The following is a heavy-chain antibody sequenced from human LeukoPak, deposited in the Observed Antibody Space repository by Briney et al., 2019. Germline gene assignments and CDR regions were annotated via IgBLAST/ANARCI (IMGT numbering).Heavy chain of an antibody. V-gene: IGHV1-69*05. CDR1: GGAFSSYA. J-gene: IGHJ3*02. CDR2: IIPIFGTA. Sequence: SVKVSCKASGGAFSSYAIRWVRKAPGQGLEWMGGIIPIFGTANYAQKLQGRVTITTDVSTSTAYMELSSLRSEDTAVYYCARDLAGTDAFDIWGQGTMVTVSS. CDR3: ARDLAGTDAFDI. D-gene: IGHD1-1*01.